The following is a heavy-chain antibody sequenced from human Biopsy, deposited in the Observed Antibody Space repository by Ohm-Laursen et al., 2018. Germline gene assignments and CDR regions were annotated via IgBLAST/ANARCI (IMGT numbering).Heavy chain of an antibody. D-gene: IGHD4/OR15-4a*01. J-gene: IGHJ4*02. CDR3: AQTRNDYGGFYFDY. CDR1: GDSISSSTYY. Sequence: SDILSLTCSVSGDSISSSTYYWGWIRPPPGKGLEWIGTIRNTDLRPSLKSRVTMSVDTSKTKYTLNLSSVTAADTGVYYCAQTRNDYGGFYFDYWGRGTLVTVSS. V-gene: IGHV4-39*01. CDR2: IRNT.